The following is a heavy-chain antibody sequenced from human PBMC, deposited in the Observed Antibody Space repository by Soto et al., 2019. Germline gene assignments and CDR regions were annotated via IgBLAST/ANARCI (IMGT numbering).Heavy chain of an antibody. J-gene: IGHJ5*02. CDR3: AGRSSLASVQVYFGEISNYNWFDP. V-gene: IGHV4-39*01. CDR2: IYHSGST. CDR1: NGSISSAIYY. Sequence: SETLSLTCTVSNGSISSAIYYWGWIRQPPGKGLEWIGSIYHSGSTYYNPSLQGRVTISVDTSKNQFSLKLSSETAADTAVYFCAGRSSLASVQVYFGEISNYNWFDPWGQGTLVTVSS. D-gene: IGHD3-10*01.